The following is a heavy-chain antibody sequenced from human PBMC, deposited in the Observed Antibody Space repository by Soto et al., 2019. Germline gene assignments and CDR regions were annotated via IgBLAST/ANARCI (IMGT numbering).Heavy chain of an antibody. CDR1: GFTFSDYA. CDR2: VSHDGRNK. Sequence: VQLVESGGGVVQPGRSLRLSCAASGFTFSDYAMHWVRQAPGKGLEWVAVVSHDGRNKHYADSVKGRFTISRDSSKNTVSMEMTSLRAEDTAVYYCAKGGRQWLVTSDFNYWCQRALVTVSS. J-gene: IGHJ4*02. D-gene: IGHD6-19*01. V-gene: IGHV3-30*18. CDR3: AKGGRQWLVTSDFNY.